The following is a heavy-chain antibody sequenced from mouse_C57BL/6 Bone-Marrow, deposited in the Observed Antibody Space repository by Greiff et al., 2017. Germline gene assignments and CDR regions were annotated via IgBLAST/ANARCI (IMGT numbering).Heavy chain of an antibody. CDR3: ARRAAGWYYALDG. CDR1: GYTFTSYT. Sequence: QVQLQQSGAELVKPGASVKISCKVSGYTFTSYTITWVKQRPEQGLEWIGDIYPGDGSTKYNEKFKGKATMTADKSSSTAYMQLISLTSEDSAVYYCARRAAGWYYALDGWGQGTTVTVAT. CDR2: IYPGDGST. D-gene: IGHD6-1*01. J-gene: IGHJ4*01. V-gene: IGHV1-55*01.